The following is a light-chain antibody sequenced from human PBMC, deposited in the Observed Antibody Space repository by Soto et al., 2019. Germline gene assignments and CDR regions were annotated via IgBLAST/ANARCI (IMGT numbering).Light chain of an antibody. CDR3: HQSYSSLVYT. J-gene: IGKJ2*01. CDR2: TAS. CDR1: QNIGTY. V-gene: IGKV1-39*01. Sequence: DIQMTQSPSSLSASVGDRVTITCRASQNIGTYLNWYQQKPGKAPTVLIYTASTLQSGVPSRFSGSGSGTDFTLTIYSLQPEDSATYYCHQSYSSLVYTFGPGTKLEIK.